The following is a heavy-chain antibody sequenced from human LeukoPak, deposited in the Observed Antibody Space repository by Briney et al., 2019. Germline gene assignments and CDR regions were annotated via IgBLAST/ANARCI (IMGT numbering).Heavy chain of an antibody. CDR2: IYSGGST. V-gene: IGHV3-53*01. J-gene: IGHJ4*02. Sequence: GGSLRLSCEASTFTFSSYEMNWVRQAPGKGLEWVSVIYSGGSTYYADSVKGRFTISRDNSKNTLYLQMNSLRAEDTAVYYCASSAAATFDYWGQGTLVTVSS. D-gene: IGHD6-25*01. CDR1: TFTFSSYE. CDR3: ASSAAATFDY.